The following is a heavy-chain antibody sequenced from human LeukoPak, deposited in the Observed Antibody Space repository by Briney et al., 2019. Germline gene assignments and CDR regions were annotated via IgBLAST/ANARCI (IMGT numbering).Heavy chain of an antibody. CDR3: ARARYLIYFDY. V-gene: IGHV4-34*01. D-gene: IGHD2/OR15-2a*01. J-gene: IGHJ4*02. Sequence: SETLSLTCAVDGGPFSGYYWSWIRQPPGKGLEWIGEINHSGSTNYNPSLKSRVTISVDTSKNQFSLKLSSVTAADTAVYYCARARYLIYFDYWGQGTLVTVSS. CDR1: GGPFSGYY. CDR2: INHSGST.